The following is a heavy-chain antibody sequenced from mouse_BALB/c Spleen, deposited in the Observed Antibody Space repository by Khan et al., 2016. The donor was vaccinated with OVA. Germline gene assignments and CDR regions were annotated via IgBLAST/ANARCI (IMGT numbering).Heavy chain of an antibody. CDR2: ISSGGSST. CDR3: ARTPGYYSSGYFDY. V-gene: IGHV5-9-3*01. J-gene: IGHJ2*01. CDR1: GFTFSNYG. Sequence: EVELVESGGGFVKPGGSLKLSCAASGFTFSNYGLSWVRQTPEKRLAWVATISSGGSSTYYPDSVKGRFTISRDNAENTLYLQMSSLRSEDTAMYYCARTPGYYSSGYFDYWGQGTTLTVSS. D-gene: IGHD1-1*01.